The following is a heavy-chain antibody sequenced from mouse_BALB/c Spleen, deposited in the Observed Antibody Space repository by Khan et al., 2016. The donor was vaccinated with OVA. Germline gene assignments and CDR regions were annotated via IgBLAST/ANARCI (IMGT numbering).Heavy chain of an antibody. D-gene: IGHD1-2*01. CDR3: ARTARIKD. CDR1: GYSITSGYG. CDR2: ISYSGST. J-gene: IGHJ2*01. V-gene: IGHV3-2*02. Sequence: EVQLQESGPGLVKPSQSLSLTCTVTGYSITSGYGWTWIRQFPGNKLEWMGYISYSGSTTYNPSLKSRISITRDTSKNQFFMQLNSVTTEDTATYYCARTARIKDWGKGTTLTVSS.